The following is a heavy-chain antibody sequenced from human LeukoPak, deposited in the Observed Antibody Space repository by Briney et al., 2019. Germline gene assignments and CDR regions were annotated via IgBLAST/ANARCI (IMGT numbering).Heavy chain of an antibody. CDR2: IYWDDDK. V-gene: IGHV2-5*02. J-gene: IGHJ4*02. CDR3: AHRRQQLGIFDY. D-gene: IGHD6-13*01. Sequence: SGPTLVNPTQTLTLTCTFSGFSLSTSGVGVGWIRQPPGKALEWLALIYWDDDKRYSPSLKSRHTITKGTSKNQVVLTMTNMAPVDTATYYCAHRRQQLGIFDYWGQGTLVTVSS. CDR1: GFSLSTSGVG.